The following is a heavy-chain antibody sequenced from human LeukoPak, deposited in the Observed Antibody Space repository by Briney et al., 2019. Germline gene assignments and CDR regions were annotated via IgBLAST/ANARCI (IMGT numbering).Heavy chain of an antibody. CDR3: ARDPMVRGVINWFDP. V-gene: IGHV4-4*02. D-gene: IGHD3-10*01. Sequence: SETLSLTCAVSRGSISSSHWWSWVRQPPGKGLEWIGEIYHTGSTNYNPSLKSRVTISVDKSKNQFSLKLSSVTAADTAVYYCARDPMVRGVINWFDPWGQGTLVTVSS. J-gene: IGHJ5*02. CDR2: IYHTGST. CDR1: RGSISSSHW.